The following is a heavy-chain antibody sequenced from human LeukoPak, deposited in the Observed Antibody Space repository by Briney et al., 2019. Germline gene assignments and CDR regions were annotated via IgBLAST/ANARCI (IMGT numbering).Heavy chain of an antibody. CDR3: ARGRWYSSSWRV. Sequence: ASVKVSCKASGGTFIHYSISWVRQAPGQGLEWMGGIIPVFGTTNYAQKFQGRVTITTDESTSTAYLELSSLRSEDTAVYYCARGRWYSSSWRVWGQGTLVTVSS. CDR1: GGTFIHYS. J-gene: IGHJ4*02. V-gene: IGHV1-69*05. D-gene: IGHD6-13*01. CDR2: IIPVFGTT.